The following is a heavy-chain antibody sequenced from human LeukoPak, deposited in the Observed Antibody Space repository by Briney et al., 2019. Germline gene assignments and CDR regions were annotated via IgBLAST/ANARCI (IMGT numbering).Heavy chain of an antibody. J-gene: IGHJ3*01. D-gene: IGHD4-17*01. V-gene: IGHV4-59*01. CDR3: ARVTRSHDAFDV. CDR1: GDSINSYF. Sequence: PSETLSLTCTVSGDSINSYFWGWIRQPPGKGLEWIGYICSRGTTAYNPSLENRLTVSTDTSKNQFSLTLSSLTAADTAVYFCARVTRSHDAFDVWGQPIMVTVSS. CDR2: ICSRGTT.